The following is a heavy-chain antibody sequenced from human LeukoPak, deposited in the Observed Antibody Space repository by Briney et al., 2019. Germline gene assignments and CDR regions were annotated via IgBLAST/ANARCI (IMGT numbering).Heavy chain of an antibody. D-gene: IGHD5-18*01. J-gene: IGHJ4*02. Sequence: GGSLRLSCAASGFTVSSNYMSWVRQAPGKGLEWVSSISSSSSYIYYADSVKGRFTISRDNAKNSLYLQMNSLRAEDTAVYYCARVLGGYSYGYLGYYFDYWGQGTLVTVSS. CDR2: ISSSSSYI. CDR3: ARVLGGYSYGYLGYYFDY. V-gene: IGHV3-21*01. CDR1: GFTVSSNY.